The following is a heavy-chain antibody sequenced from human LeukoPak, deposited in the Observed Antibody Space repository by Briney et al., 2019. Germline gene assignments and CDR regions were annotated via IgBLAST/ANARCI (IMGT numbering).Heavy chain of an antibody. Sequence: PSETLSLTCTVSGGSISSSSYYWGWIRQPPGKGLEWVANIKQDRSEKYYVDSVKGRFTISRDNAKNSLYLQMNSLRAEDTAVYYCARSLRGAYYFYMDVWGKGTTVTVSS. J-gene: IGHJ6*03. V-gene: IGHV3-7*01. D-gene: IGHD3-10*01. CDR2: IKQDRSEK. CDR1: GGSISSSSYY. CDR3: ARSLRGAYYFYMDV.